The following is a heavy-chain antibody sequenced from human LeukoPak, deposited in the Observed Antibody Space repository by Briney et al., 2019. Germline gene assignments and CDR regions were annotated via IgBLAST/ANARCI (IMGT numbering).Heavy chain of an antibody. CDR1: GFTFSNYW. D-gene: IGHD6-13*01. CDR3: ARGGGMRSWYDFDY. CDR2: IKEAGSEK. Sequence: GGSLRLSCAASGFTFSNYWMSWVRQAPGKGLEFMANIKEAGSEKYYVDSVKGRFTISRDNDKNSVHLQMNNLRAEDTAVYYCARGGGMRSWYDFDYWGQGILVTVSS. J-gene: IGHJ4*02. V-gene: IGHV3-7*04.